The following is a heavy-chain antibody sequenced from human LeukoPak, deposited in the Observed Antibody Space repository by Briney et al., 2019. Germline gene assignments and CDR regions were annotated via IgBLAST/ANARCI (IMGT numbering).Heavy chain of an antibody. CDR2: ISAYNGNT. Sequence: ASVKVSCKASGYTFTSYGISWVRQAPGQGLEWMGWISAYNGNTNYAQKLQGRATMTTDTSTSTAYMELRSLRSDDTAVYYCARGATPFSYYYYYMDVWGKGTTVTISS. D-gene: IGHD1-26*01. CDR3: ARGATPFSYYYYYMDV. V-gene: IGHV1-18*01. CDR1: GYTFTSYG. J-gene: IGHJ6*03.